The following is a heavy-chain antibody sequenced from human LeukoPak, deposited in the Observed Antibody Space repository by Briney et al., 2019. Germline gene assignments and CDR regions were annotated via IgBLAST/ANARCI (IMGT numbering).Heavy chain of an antibody. CDR3: AKDPPDYGLGC. CDR2: ITSNSDST. V-gene: IGHV3-23*01. J-gene: IGHJ4*02. CDR1: GFTFSTYS. D-gene: IGHD4-17*01. Sequence: GGSLRLSCAASGFTFSTYSMSWVRQAPGKGLEWVSAITSNSDSTYYADSVKGRFTVSRDNSKKTLYLQMNSLRAEDTAVYYCAKDPPDYGLGCWGQGTLVTVSS.